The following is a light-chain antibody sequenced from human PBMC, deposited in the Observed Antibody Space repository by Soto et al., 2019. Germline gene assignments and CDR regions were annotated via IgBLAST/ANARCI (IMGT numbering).Light chain of an antibody. J-gene: IGKJ1*01. V-gene: IGKV1-5*03. CDR2: KAY. CDR3: QQYNSYSPWT. Sequence: DIQMTQSPSTLSASVGDRVTITCRASLSISSVLAWYQQKPGKAPKLPIYKAYSLESGVPSRFSGSGSGTEFTLTISSLQPDDFATYYCQQYNSYSPWTFGQGTKVDIK. CDR1: LSISSV.